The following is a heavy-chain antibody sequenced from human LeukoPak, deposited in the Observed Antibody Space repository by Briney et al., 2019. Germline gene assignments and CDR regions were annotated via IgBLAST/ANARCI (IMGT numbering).Heavy chain of an antibody. CDR1: GFTFSNFA. Sequence: PGGSLRLSCAASGFTFSNFAMSWVRQAPGKGLEWVSAITDSGDGTYYADSVKGRFTISRDNSKNTLYLQMSSLRAEDTAVYYCAKRVPYSSSSVYFDYWGRGTLVTVSS. CDR2: ITDSGDGT. V-gene: IGHV3-23*01. D-gene: IGHD6-6*01. J-gene: IGHJ4*02. CDR3: AKRVPYSSSSVYFDY.